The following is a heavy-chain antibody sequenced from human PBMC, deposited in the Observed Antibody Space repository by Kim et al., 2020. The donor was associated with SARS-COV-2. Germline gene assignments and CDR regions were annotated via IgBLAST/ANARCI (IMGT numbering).Heavy chain of an antibody. CDR2: IIPIFGTA. D-gene: IGHD2-2*01. Sequence: SVKVSCKASGGTFSSYAISWVRQAPGQGLEWMGGIIPIFGTANYAQKFQGRVTITADESTSTAYMELSSLRSEDTAVYYCARGYCSSTSCYSSGAGYYYGMDVWGQGTTVTVSS. CDR1: GGTFSSYA. J-gene: IGHJ6*02. CDR3: ARGYCSSTSCYSSGAGYYYGMDV. V-gene: IGHV1-69*13.